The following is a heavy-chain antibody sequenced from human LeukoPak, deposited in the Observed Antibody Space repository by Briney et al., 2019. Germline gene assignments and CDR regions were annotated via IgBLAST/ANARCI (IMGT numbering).Heavy chain of an antibody. Sequence: GGSLRLSCAASGFTFNNYAMSWVRQAPGKGLEWVSGISGSGGSTSYADSVKGRFTISRDHSKNTLYLQMNSLRAEDTGVYYCARENSGSSHRWYFDHWGRGTVVTVSS. V-gene: IGHV3-23*01. CDR3: ARENSGSSHRWYFDH. J-gene: IGHJ2*01. CDR1: GFTFNNYA. CDR2: ISGSGGST. D-gene: IGHD1-26*01.